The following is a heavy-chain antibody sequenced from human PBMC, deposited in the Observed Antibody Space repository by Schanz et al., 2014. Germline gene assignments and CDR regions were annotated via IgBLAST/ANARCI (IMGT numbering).Heavy chain of an antibody. CDR3: AKDGPGGSGSYSADGGMDV. V-gene: IGHV3-23*04. D-gene: IGHD3-10*01. J-gene: IGHJ6*02. Sequence: EVQLVESGGGLVEPGGSLRLSCAASGFSFSDYYMSWIRQAPGKGLEWVSSFNDGGVNKYYADSVKGRFTISSDNSKSTLYLQMNSLRAEDTAVYYCAKDGPGGSGSYSADGGMDVWGQGTTVTVSS. CDR1: GFSFSDYY. CDR2: FNDGGVNK.